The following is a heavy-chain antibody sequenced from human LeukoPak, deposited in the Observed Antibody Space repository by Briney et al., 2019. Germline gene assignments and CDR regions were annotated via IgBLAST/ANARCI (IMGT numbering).Heavy chain of an antibody. CDR1: GGSISSYY. D-gene: IGHD3-9*01. CDR3: AREGDYDILTGRGPAFDI. V-gene: IGHV4-59*01. Sequence: PSETLSLTCTVSGGSISSYYWSWIRQPPGKGLEWIGCIYYSGSTNYNPSLKSRVTISVDTSKNQFSLKLSSVTAADTAVYYCAREGDYDILTGRGPAFDIWGQGTMVTVSS. CDR2: IYYSGST. J-gene: IGHJ3*02.